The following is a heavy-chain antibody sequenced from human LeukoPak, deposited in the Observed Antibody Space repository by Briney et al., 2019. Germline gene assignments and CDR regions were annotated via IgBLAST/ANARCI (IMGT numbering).Heavy chain of an antibody. CDR3: ASRLVTPRGFDP. Sequence: PGGSLRLSCAASGFTFDDYAMHWVRQAPGKGLEWVSLISGDGGSTYYADSVKGRFTISRDNSKNSLYLQMNSLRTEDTALYYCASRLVTPRGFDPWGQGTLVTVSS. CDR1: GFTFDDYA. D-gene: IGHD3-9*01. CDR2: ISGDGGST. J-gene: IGHJ5*02. V-gene: IGHV3-43*02.